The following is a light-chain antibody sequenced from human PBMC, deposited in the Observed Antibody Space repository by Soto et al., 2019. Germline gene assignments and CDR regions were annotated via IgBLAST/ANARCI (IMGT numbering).Light chain of an antibody. Sequence: EIVLTQSPGTLSLSPGDRATLSCRASETVTGKYLAWYQQKAGQAPRLLIFAASNRATGIPDMFSGSGSGTDFTLTISRLEPEDFAVYFCQQYSSPPQTFGQGTKVEIK. V-gene: IGKV3-20*01. CDR3: QQYSSPPQT. CDR1: ETVTGKY. CDR2: AAS. J-gene: IGKJ1*01.